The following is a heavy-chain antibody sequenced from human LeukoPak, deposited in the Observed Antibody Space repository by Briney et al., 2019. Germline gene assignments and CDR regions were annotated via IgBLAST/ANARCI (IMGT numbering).Heavy chain of an antibody. CDR1: GFTFSDYY. V-gene: IGHV3-11*04. J-gene: IGHJ6*03. CDR3: ASGFLEWFTSDYYYMDV. D-gene: IGHD3-3*01. Sequence: GGSLRLSCAASGFTFSDYYMSWIRQAPGRGLEWVSYISSSGSTIYYADSVKGRFTISRDNAKNSLYLQMNSLRAEDTAVYYCASGFLEWFTSDYYYMDVWGKGTTVTVSS. CDR2: ISSSGSTI.